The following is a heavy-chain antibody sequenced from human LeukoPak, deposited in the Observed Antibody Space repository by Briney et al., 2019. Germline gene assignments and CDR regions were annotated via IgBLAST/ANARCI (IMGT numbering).Heavy chain of an antibody. D-gene: IGHD4-17*01. J-gene: IGHJ3*01. CDR2: ISGSGAST. CDR3: AKDNYGDYFSTNAFDV. V-gene: IGHV3-23*01. CDR1: GFTFSSYA. Sequence: GGSLRLSCAASGFTFSSYAMSWVRQAPGKGLEWVSVISGSGASTHYADSVKGRFTISRDNSKNTLNLQMSGLRAEDTAVYYCAKDNYGDYFSTNAFDVWGQGTLVTVSS.